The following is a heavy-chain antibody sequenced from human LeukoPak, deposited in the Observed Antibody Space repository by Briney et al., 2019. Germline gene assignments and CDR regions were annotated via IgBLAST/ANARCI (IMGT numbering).Heavy chain of an antibody. CDR3: AIGHGYGSYYFDY. V-gene: IGHV3-21*01. CDR2: ISSSSSYI. CDR1: GFTFSSYS. Sequence: GGSLRLSCAASGFTFSSYSMNWVRQAPGKWLEWVSSISSSSSYIYYADPVKGRFTISRDNAKNSLYLQMDSLRAEDTAVYYCAIGHGYGSYYFDYWGQGTLVTVSS. D-gene: IGHD3-10*01. J-gene: IGHJ4*02.